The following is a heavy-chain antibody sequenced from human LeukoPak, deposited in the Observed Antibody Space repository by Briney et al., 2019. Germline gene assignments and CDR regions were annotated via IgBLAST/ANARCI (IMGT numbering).Heavy chain of an antibody. Sequence: GSLRLSCAASGFTFSSYAMSWVRQAPGKGLEWVSAIGGSGGSTYYADSVKGRFTISRDNSKNTLYLQMNSLRAEDTAVYYCAKRITMVRGVTCYFDYWGQGTLVTVSS. CDR1: GFTFSSYA. D-gene: IGHD3-10*01. CDR3: AKRITMVRGVTCYFDY. V-gene: IGHV3-23*01. J-gene: IGHJ4*02. CDR2: IGGSGGST.